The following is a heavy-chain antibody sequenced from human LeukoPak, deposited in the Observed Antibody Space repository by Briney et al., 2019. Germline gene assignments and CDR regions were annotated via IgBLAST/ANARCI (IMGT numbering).Heavy chain of an antibody. CDR1: GCTFTSYY. Sequence: ASVKVSCKASGCTFTSYYMHWVRQAPGQGREWMGIINLSGGSTSYAQKFQGRVTMTRDTSTSTVYMELSSLRSEDTAVYYCARDFDPGSGSYYNKTWFDPWGQGTLVTVSS. J-gene: IGHJ5*02. CDR2: INLSGGST. V-gene: IGHV1-46*01. CDR3: ARDFDPGSGSYYNKTWFDP. D-gene: IGHD3-10*01.